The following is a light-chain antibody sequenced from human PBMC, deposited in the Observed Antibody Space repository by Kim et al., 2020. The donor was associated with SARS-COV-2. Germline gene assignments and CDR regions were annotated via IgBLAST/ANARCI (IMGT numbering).Light chain of an antibody. J-gene: IGKJ5*01. Sequence: IKMTQSPSSLSSSVGDRVTITCRASQDIRNDLGWYQQNPGRAPRRLIYGASNLQSGVPSRFSGSGSGTEFTLTISSLQPEDFATYFCLQYNTYPITFGQGTRLEIK. CDR3: LQYNTYPIT. CDR2: GAS. V-gene: IGKV1-17*01. CDR1: QDIRND.